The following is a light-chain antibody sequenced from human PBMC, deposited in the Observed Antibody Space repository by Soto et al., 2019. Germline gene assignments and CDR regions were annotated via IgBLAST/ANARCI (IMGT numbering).Light chain of an antibody. J-gene: IGKJ5*01. CDR2: GAS. CDR1: QSVRNN. Sequence: EIVMTQSPATLSVSPGERATLSCRASQSVRNNLAWYQQKPGQAPRLLIYGASTRATGIPARLSGSGSGTGLHLPIRSLQSEAFAVSYCQQYNNWPSITFGQGTRLEIK. V-gene: IGKV3-15*01. CDR3: QQYNNWPSIT.